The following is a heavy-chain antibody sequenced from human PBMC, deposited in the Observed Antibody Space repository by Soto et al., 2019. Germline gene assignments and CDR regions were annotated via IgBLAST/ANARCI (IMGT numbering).Heavy chain of an antibody. Sequence: SETLSLTCTVTGGSMTSGDQYWTWIRHRPGEGLEWLGYINHRGSLYYNPSLKSRVSMSVDTSKNQFSLNPSSVTAADTAVYYCARELPQRQGRNMDVWGQGTTVTVSS. D-gene: IGHD1-1*01. V-gene: IGHV4-31*03. J-gene: IGHJ6*02. CDR1: GGSMTSGDQY. CDR3: ARELPQRQGRNMDV. CDR2: INHRGSL.